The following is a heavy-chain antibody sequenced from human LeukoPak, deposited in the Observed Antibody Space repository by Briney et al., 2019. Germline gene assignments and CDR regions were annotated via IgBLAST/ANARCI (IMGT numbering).Heavy chain of an antibody. CDR2: INTNTGNP. CDR1: GYTFTSYG. Sequence: ASVKVSCKASGYTFTSYGISWVRQAPGQGLEWMGWINTNTGNPTYAQGFTGRFVFSLDTSVSTAYLQISSLKAEDTAVYYCASLPATYYDILTGPAHYYYGMDVWGQGTTVTVSS. V-gene: IGHV7-4-1*02. D-gene: IGHD3-9*01. CDR3: ASLPATYYDILTGPAHYYYGMDV. J-gene: IGHJ6*02.